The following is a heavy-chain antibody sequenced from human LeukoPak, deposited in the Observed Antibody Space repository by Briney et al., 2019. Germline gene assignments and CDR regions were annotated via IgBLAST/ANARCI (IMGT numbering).Heavy chain of an antibody. CDR2: IIPIFGTA. D-gene: IGHD1-26*01. V-gene: IGHV1-69*05. CDR3: AGGSGSHGAFDI. Sequence: SVKVSCKASGYTFTGYYMHWVRQAPGQGLEWMGGIIPIFGTANYAQKFQGRVTITTDESTSTAYMELSSLRSEDTAAYYCAGGSGSHGAFDIWGQGTMVTVSS. J-gene: IGHJ3*02. CDR1: GYTFTGYY.